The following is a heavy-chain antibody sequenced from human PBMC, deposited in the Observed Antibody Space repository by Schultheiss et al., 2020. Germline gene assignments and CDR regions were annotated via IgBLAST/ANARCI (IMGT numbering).Heavy chain of an antibody. CDR3: ARAQPYYYDSSGYRGAFDI. J-gene: IGHJ3*02. CDR2: ISGSGGST. Sequence: GESLKISCAASGFTFSSYAMSWVRQAPGKGLEWVSAISGSGGSTYYADSVKGRFTISRDNSKNTLYLQMNSLRAEDTAVYYCARAQPYYYDSSGYRGAFDIWGQGTMVTVSS. V-gene: IGHV3-23*01. D-gene: IGHD3-22*01. CDR1: GFTFSSYA.